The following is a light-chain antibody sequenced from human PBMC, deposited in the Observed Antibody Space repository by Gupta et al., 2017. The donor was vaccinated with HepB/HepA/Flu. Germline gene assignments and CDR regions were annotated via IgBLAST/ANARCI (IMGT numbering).Light chain of an antibody. CDR1: SSDVGGYNY. CDR3: SSYTSSSRAYV. CDR2: DVS. V-gene: IGLV2-14*03. J-gene: IGLJ1*01. Sequence: QSALTQPASVSGSPGQSITISCTGTSSDVGGYNYVSWYQQHPGKAPKLMIYDVSNRPSGVSNRFSGSKSGNTASLTISGLQAEDEADYYCSSYTSSSRAYVFGTGTKVTVL.